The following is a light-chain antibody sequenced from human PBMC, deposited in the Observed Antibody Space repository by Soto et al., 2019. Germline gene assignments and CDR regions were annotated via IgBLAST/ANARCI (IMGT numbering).Light chain of an antibody. CDR2: GAS. CDR1: QSVSSSY. J-gene: IGKJ4*01. V-gene: IGKV3D-20*02. CDR3: HQRSNWPPT. Sequence: EIVLTQSPGTLSLSPGERATLSCRASQSVSSSYLAWYQQKPGQAPRLLIYGASSRATGIPDRFSGSGSGTDFTLTISSLQPEDFAVYYCHQRSNWPPTFGGGTKVEIK.